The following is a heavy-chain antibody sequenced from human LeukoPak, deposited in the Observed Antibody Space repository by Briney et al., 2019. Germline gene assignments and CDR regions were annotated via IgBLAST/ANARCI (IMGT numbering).Heavy chain of an antibody. CDR3: ARDAPYCSSTSCYAIFDY. CDR1: GGTFSSYA. CDR2: IIPIFGTA. J-gene: IGHJ4*02. D-gene: IGHD2-2*01. V-gene: IGHV1-69*13. Sequence: ASVKVSCKASGGTFSSYAISWVRQAPGQGLEWMGGIIPIFGTANYTQKFQGRVTITADESTSTAYMELSSLRSEDTAVYYCARDAPYCSSTSCYAIFDYWGQGTLVTVSS.